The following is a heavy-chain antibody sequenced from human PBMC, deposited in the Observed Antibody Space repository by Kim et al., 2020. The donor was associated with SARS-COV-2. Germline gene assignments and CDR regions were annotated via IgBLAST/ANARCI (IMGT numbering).Heavy chain of an antibody. D-gene: IGHD3-9*01. CDR3: AREAYYDILTGFERSHYFDY. J-gene: IGHJ4*02. CDR2: ISSSSSTI. CDR1: GFTFSSYS. Sequence: GGSLRLSCAASGFTFSSYSMNWVRQAPGKGLEWVSYISSSSSTIYYADSVKGRFTISRDNAKNSLYLQMNSLRAEDTAVYYCAREAYYDILTGFERSHYFDYWGQGTLVTVSS. V-gene: IGHV3-48*04.